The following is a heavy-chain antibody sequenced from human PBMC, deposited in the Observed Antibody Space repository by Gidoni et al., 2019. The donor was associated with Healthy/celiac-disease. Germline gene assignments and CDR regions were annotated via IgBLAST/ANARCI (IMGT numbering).Heavy chain of an antibody. CDR2: ISGSGGST. CDR3: ASWRRLEPYRPFDY. Sequence: EVQLLESGGGLVQPGGSLRLSCAASGFTFSSDAMGWVRQAPGKGLEWVSAISGSGGSTYYADSVKGRFTISRDNSKNTLYLQMNSLRAEDTAVYYCASWRRLEPYRPFDYWGQGTLVTVSS. J-gene: IGHJ4*02. D-gene: IGHD1-1*01. CDR1: GFTFSSDA. V-gene: IGHV3-23*01.